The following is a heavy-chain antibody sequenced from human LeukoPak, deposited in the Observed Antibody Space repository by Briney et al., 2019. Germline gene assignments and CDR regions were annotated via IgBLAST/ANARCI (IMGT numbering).Heavy chain of an antibody. CDR3: ARPYSSGRLFAFGI. D-gene: IGHD6-19*01. Sequence: SETLSLTCTVSGGSISGYYWSWIRQPPGKGLEWVGYIYYSGSTNYNPSLKSRVTISLDTSKNQFSLRLSSVTAADTAVYYCARPYSSGRLFAFGIWGQGTMVTVSS. J-gene: IGHJ3*02. V-gene: IGHV4-59*01. CDR2: IYYSGST. CDR1: GGSISGYY.